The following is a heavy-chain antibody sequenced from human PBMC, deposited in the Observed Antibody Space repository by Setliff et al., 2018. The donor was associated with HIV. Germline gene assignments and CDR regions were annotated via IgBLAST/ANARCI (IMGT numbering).Heavy chain of an antibody. J-gene: IGHJ4*02. CDR3: ATGHYASDSYYAIDH. CDR1: SHPTSYY. D-gene: IGHD3-10*01. Sequence: ASVKVSCKPYSHPTSYYMHWVRQVPGIGLQWMGVINPSGGLTDYPQKFRGRVTMTRDTSTNTVYMQLSSLTSEGTAVYYCATGHYASDSYYAIDHWGQGTLVTVSS. CDR2: INPSGGLT. V-gene: IGHV1-46*01.